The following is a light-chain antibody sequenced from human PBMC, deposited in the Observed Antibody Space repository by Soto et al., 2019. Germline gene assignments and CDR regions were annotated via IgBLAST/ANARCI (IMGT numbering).Light chain of an antibody. CDR1: SSDVGSHHL. CDR2: EVS. J-gene: IGLJ7*01. CDR3: CTYGGSRAV. Sequence: QSALTQPASVSGSPGQSITISCTGTSSDVGSHHLVSWYQQHLGQAPKLMIYEVSTRPLGVSTRFSASKSGNTASLTIYGLQSEDEADYYCCTYGGSRAVFGGGTQLTVL. V-gene: IGLV2-23*02.